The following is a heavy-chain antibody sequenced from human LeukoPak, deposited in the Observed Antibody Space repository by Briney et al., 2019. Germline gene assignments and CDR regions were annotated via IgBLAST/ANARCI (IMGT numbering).Heavy chain of an antibody. V-gene: IGHV3-33*01. J-gene: IGHJ4*02. D-gene: IGHD5-24*01. Sequence: GGSLRLSCAASGFTFSKYGVNWVRQAPGKGLEWVAIIWYDGSNKYFAESVMGRFTISKDNSKNTVYLQMNSLRVEDTAVYHCARAGIENALDYWGQGTQVTVPS. CDR3: ARAGIENALDY. CDR2: IWYDGSNK. CDR1: GFTFSKYG.